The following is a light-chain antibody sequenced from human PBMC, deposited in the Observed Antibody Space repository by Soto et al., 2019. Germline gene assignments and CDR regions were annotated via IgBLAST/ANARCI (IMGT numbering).Light chain of an antibody. CDR1: QDIRID. Sequence: AIQLTQSPSSLSASVGDRVTITCRASQDIRIDLGWYQQKPGKAPKLLIYGAYSLQSGVPSRFSGSGSGTDFTLTISSLQPEDFATYYCLHDYNYPRTFGQGTKVEVK. J-gene: IGKJ1*01. V-gene: IGKV1-6*01. CDR3: LHDYNYPRT. CDR2: GAY.